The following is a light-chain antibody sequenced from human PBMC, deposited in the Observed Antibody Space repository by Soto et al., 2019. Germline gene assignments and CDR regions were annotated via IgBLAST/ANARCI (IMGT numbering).Light chain of an antibody. CDR2: SNN. CDR3: AAWDDSLNGRV. CDR1: SSNIRSNT. J-gene: IGLJ3*02. V-gene: IGLV1-44*01. Sequence: QSVLIQPPSASGTPGQRVTISCSGSSSNIRSNTVNWYQQLPGTAPKLLIYSNNQRPSGVPDRFSGSKSGTSASLAISGLQSEDEADYYCAAWDDSLNGRVFGGGTKVTVL.